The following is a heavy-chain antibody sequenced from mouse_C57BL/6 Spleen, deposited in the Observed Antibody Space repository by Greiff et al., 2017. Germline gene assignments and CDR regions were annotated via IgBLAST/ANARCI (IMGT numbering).Heavy chain of an antibody. CDR1: GYTFTDYE. Sequence: VKLMESGAELVRPGASVTLSCKASGYTFTDYEMHWVKQTPVHGLEWIGAIDPETGGTAYNQKFKGKAILTADKSSSTAYMELRSLTSEDSAVYYCTRGPTYYYSSSVYYAMDYWGQGTSVTVSS. V-gene: IGHV1-15*01. CDR2: IDPETGGT. J-gene: IGHJ4*01. D-gene: IGHD1-1*01. CDR3: TRGPTYYYSSSVYYAMDY.